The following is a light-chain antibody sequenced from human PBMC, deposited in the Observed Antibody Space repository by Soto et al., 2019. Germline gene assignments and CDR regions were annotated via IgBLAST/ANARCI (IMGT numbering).Light chain of an antibody. J-gene: IGKJ3*01. V-gene: IGKV1-5*03. CDR2: TAS. CDR3: QQYSSYPRT. Sequence: DIQMTQSPSTLSASVGERATITCRASQSISSRLAWYQQKPGKAPRLLIYTASTLESGVPSRFSGSGSGTDFTLTISSLQSDDFAIYYCQQYSSYPRTFGHGTKVDIK. CDR1: QSISSR.